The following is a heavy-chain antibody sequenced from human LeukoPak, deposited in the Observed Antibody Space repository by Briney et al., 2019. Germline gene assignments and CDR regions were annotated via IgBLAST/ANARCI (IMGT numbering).Heavy chain of an antibody. D-gene: IGHD1-14*01. CDR2: ISSSSSYI. Sequence: GGSLRLSCAASGFTFSSYSMNWVREAPGEGLEWVSSISSSSSYIYYADSVKGRFTISRDNAKNSLYLQMNSLRAEDTAVYYCARDLFGSLTGFDYWGQGTLVTVSS. CDR1: GFTFSSYS. V-gene: IGHV3-21*01. J-gene: IGHJ4*02. CDR3: ARDLFGSLTGFDY.